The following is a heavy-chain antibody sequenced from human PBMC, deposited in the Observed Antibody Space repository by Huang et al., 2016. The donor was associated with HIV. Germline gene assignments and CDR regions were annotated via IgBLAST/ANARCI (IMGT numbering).Heavy chain of an antibody. J-gene: IGHJ5*02. V-gene: IGHV4-59*01. CDR2: MYYRGST. D-gene: IGHD7-27*01. CDR1: GGSISSYY. Sequence: QVQLQESGPGLVKPSETLSLTCTVSGGSISSYYWSWIRQPPGKGLAWIGYMYYRGSTNYNPPLKSRVTISVDTSKNQFSLKLSSVTAADTAVYYCARSHSIHWGFNWFDPWGQGTLVTVSS. CDR3: ARSHSIHWGFNWFDP.